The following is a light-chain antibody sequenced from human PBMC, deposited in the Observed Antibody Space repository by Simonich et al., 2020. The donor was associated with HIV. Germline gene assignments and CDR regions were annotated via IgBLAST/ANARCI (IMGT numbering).Light chain of an antibody. CDR3: QSYDSSNHVV. V-gene: IGLV6-57*03. CDR2: EDN. Sequence: FMLTQPHSVSESPGKTVTISCTPSSGSIASNYVQWYQQRPGSAPTTVIYEDNQRPSGVPARFSGSIDSSSNSASLTISGLKTEDEADYYCQSYDSSNHVVFGGGAKLTVL. CDR1: SGSIASNY. J-gene: IGLJ2*01.